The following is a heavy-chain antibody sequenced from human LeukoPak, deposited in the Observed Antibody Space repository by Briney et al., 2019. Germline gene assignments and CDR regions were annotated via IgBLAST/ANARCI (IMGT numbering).Heavy chain of an antibody. D-gene: IGHD2-15*01. Sequence: ASVKVSCKASGYTFTSYDIKWVGQATGQGLEWMGWMNPNSGNTGYAQKFQGRVTMTRNTSISTAYMKLSSLRSEDTAVYYCARAYCSGGSCYRYYGMDVWGQGTTVTVSS. CDR2: MNPNSGNT. CDR1: GYTFTSYD. CDR3: ARAYCSGGSCYRYYGMDV. J-gene: IGHJ6*02. V-gene: IGHV1-8*01.